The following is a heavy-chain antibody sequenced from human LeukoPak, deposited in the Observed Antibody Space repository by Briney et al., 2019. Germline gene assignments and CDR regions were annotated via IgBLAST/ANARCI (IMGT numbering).Heavy chain of an antibody. J-gene: IGHJ3*01. CDR1: GFTFNNYA. V-gene: IGHV3-33*08. CDR2: IWYDGSNE. D-gene: IGHD3-10*02. Sequence: GGSLRLSCAASGFTFNNYAMNWVRQAPGKGLEWVAVIWYDGSNEYYADAVKGRFTISRDNSKNTVHLQMNSLRVEDTSVYFCAREISMFVNAFDLWGQGTLVTVTS. CDR3: AREISMFVNAFDL.